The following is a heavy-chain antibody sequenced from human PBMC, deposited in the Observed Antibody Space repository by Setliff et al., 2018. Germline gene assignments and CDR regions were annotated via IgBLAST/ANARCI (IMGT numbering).Heavy chain of an antibody. D-gene: IGHD2-21*02. CDR2: IYIGGSA. CDR3: ARDGPLTFCHGDCYFDY. Sequence: PSETLSLTCTVSGGSISSYYWSWIRQPAGKGLEWIGHIYIGGSANYNPSLKSRVTMSIDTSKSQFSLKLNSVTAADMAVYYCARDGPLTFCHGDCYFDYWGQGTLVTVSS. CDR1: GGSISSYY. V-gene: IGHV4-4*07. J-gene: IGHJ4*02.